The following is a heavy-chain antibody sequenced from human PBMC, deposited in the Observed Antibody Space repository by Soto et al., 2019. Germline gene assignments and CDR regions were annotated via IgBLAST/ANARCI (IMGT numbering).Heavy chain of an antibody. D-gene: IGHD3-10*01. Sequence: QVQLVESGGGVVQPGRSLRLSCAASGFTFSSYGMHWVRQAPGKGLEWVAVIWYDGSNKNYADSVKGRLTISRDNSKTTLYLQMNSLRAEDTAVYYCARDTTRAMLRIYYGMDVWGQGTTVTVSS. J-gene: IGHJ6*02. CDR2: IWYDGSNK. CDR1: GFTFSSYG. CDR3: ARDTTRAMLRIYYGMDV. V-gene: IGHV3-33*01.